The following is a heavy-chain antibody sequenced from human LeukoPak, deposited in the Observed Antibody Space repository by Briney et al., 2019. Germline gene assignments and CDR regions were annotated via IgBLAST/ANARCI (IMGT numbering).Heavy chain of an antibody. D-gene: IGHD5-12*01. V-gene: IGHV3-73*01. Sequence: GGSLRLSCAASGFTFSGSAMHWVRQASGKGLEWVGRIRSKANSYATAYAASVKGRFTISRDDSKNTAYLQMNSLKTEDTAVYYCTRLRLRDGYNPMDYWGQGTPVTVSS. CDR3: TRLRLRDGYNPMDY. J-gene: IGHJ4*02. CDR2: IRSKANSYAT. CDR1: GFTFSGSA.